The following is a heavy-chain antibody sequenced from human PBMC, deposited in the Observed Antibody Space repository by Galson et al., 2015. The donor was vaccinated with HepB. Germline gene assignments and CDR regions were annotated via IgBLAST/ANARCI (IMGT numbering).Heavy chain of an antibody. Sequence: CAASGFTFSSYSMNWVRQARGKGLEWVSTISSSSSYIFYADSVKRRFTISRDNAKNSLYLQMHSLRAEDTAVYYCARDSATGGYYDSSGYATFDIWGQGTMVTVSS. J-gene: IGHJ3*02. V-gene: IGHV3-21*01. CDR1: GFTFSSYS. CDR3: ARDSATGGYYDSSGYATFDI. CDR2: ISSSSSYI. D-gene: IGHD3-22*01.